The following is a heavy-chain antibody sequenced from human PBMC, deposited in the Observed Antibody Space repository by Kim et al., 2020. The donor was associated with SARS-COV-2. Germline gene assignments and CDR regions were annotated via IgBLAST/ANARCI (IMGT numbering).Heavy chain of an antibody. Sequence: LQGRVTMTTDTSTSTAYMELRSLRSDDTAVYYCARGPHKIVPAAVYYFDYWGQGTLVTVSS. V-gene: IGHV1-18*01. D-gene: IGHD2-2*01. CDR3: ARGPHKIVPAAVYYFDY. J-gene: IGHJ4*02.